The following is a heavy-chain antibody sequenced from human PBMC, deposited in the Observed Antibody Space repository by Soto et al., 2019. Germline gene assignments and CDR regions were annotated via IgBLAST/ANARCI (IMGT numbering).Heavy chain of an antibody. Sequence: QVQLVQSGAEVKKPGSSVKVSCKASGGTFSTYTITWVRQAPGQGLEWMGRIIPIIGIINYAQKFQGRVTIRAEEFTSTAYMALTGLRSDDTAVYYCAGDPDSHYNDSHASSYPWGQGTLVTVSS. D-gene: IGHD4-4*01. J-gene: IGHJ5*02. CDR1: GGTFSTYT. CDR2: IIPIIGII. CDR3: AGDPDSHYNDSHASSYP. V-gene: IGHV1-69*08.